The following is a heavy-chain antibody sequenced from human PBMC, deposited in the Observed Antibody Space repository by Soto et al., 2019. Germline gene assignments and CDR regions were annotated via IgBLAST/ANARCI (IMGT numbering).Heavy chain of an antibody. D-gene: IGHD3-10*01. CDR2: IYPGDSDT. CDR1: GYSFSSYW. CDR3: ARDGSGSYYPGTFDI. Sequence: GESLKISCKGSGYSFSSYWSGWVRQMPGKGLEWMGIIYPGDSDTRYSPSFQGQVTISADKSISTAYLQWSSLKASDTAMYYCARDGSGSYYPGTFDIWGQGTMVTVSS. J-gene: IGHJ3*02. V-gene: IGHV5-51*01.